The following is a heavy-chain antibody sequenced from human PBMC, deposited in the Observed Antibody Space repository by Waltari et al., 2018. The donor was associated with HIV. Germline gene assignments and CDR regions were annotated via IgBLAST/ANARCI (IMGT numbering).Heavy chain of an antibody. D-gene: IGHD2-2*01. Sequence: EVQLVASGGGLVQPGGSLRLSCAASGFTFRNYAMNWVRQAPGKGLEWISYINSNTTTIYYADSVKGRFTISRDNAKNSLYMQMNSLRDEDTAVYYCVRVGTSFDYWGQGTLVTVSS. CDR1: GFTFRNYA. J-gene: IGHJ4*02. CDR3: VRVGTSFDY. CDR2: INSNTTTI. V-gene: IGHV3-48*02.